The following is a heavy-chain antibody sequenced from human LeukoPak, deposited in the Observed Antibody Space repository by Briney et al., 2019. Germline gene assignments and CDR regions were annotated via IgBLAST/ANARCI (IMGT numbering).Heavy chain of an antibody. D-gene: IGHD3-22*01. CDR3: ARDLGSGYPD. V-gene: IGHV3-48*03. CDR1: GFTFSSYE. Sequence: GGCLRLSCAASGFTFSSYEMNWVRQAPGKGLEWVSYISSSGSTIYYADSVKGRFTISRDNAKNSLYLQMNSLRAEDTAVYYCARDLGSGYPDWGQGTLVTVSS. CDR2: ISSSGSTI. J-gene: IGHJ4*02.